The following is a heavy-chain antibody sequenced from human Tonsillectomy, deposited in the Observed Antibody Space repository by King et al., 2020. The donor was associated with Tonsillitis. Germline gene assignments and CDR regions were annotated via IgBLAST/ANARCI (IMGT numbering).Heavy chain of an antibody. CDR3: ARGGFGVAGSAAFDI. J-gene: IGHJ3*02. D-gene: IGHD6-19*01. CDR1: GGTFSSFA. CDR2: IIPILVIA. V-gene: IGHV1-69*04. Sequence: QLVQSGAEVKKPGSSVKVSCKASGGTFSSFAISWVRQAPGQGLEWMGRIIPILVIANYAQKIQGRVTITVDKSTSTAYMELGSLRSDDTAVYYCARGGFGVAGSAAFDIWGQGTMVTVSS.